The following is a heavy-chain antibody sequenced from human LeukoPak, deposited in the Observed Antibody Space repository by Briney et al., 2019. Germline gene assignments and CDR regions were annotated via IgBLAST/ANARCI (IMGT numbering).Heavy chain of an antibody. CDR3: ARLGHYTSSWYWYDYFDY. V-gene: IGHV5-51*01. D-gene: IGHD6-13*01. CDR1: GYTITNSW. Sequence: GESLKISCQGSGYTITNSWIGWVRQVPRKGMAWGGSVNFGDSAAKYSPSYQGQVTMSVDTSITTAYLQWSSLKASDSAMYFCARLGHYTSSWYWYDYFDYWGQRTQVTVSS. CDR2: VNFGDSAA. J-gene: IGHJ4*02.